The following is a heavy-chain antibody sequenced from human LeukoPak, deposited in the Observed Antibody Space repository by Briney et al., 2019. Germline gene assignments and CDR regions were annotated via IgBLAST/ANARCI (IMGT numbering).Heavy chain of an antibody. D-gene: IGHD3-3*01. CDR2: IYYSGST. CDR1: GGSISSSSYY. V-gene: IGHV4-39*01. CDR3: ARQGLRFLEWLLTPFDY. Sequence: SETLSLTCAVSGGSISSSSYYWGWIRQPPGKGLEWIGSIYYSGSTYYNPSLKSRVTISVDTSKNQFSLKLSSVTAADTAVYYCARQGLRFLEWLLTPFDYWGQGTLVTVSS. J-gene: IGHJ4*02.